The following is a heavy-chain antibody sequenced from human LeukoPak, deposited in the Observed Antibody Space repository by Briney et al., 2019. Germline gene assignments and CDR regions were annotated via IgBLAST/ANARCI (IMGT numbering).Heavy chain of an antibody. J-gene: IGHJ4*02. Sequence: GGSLRLSCVASGVTFTYGMHWVRQAPGKGLEWVAVTSYDETEKHYVDSVKGRFTLSRDNSKNTVYMEMNSLRPEDTAVYSCANGGGTGPEYWGQGTLVTVSS. CDR2: TSYDETEK. CDR3: ANGGGTGPEY. D-gene: IGHD3/OR15-3a*01. CDR1: GVTFTYG. V-gene: IGHV3-30*18.